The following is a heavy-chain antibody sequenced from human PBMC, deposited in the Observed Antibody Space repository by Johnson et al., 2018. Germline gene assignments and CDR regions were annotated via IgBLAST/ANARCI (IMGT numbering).Heavy chain of an antibody. D-gene: IGHD3-10*01. CDR2: IYYSGST. Sequence: QVQLQESGPGLVKPSETLSLTCTVSGGSISSYYWSWIRQPPGKGLEWIGYIYYSGSTNYNPSLKSRVPISVDTSKNQFSLKLSSVTPADTAVYYCARVMVRGVIRNYYYYGMDVWGQGTTVTVSS. CDR1: GGSISSYY. V-gene: IGHV4-59*01. CDR3: ARVMVRGVIRNYYYYGMDV. J-gene: IGHJ6*02.